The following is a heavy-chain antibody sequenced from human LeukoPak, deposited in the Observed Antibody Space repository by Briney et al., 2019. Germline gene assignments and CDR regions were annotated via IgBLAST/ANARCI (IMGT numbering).Heavy chain of an antibody. Sequence: PGGSLRLSCAASGFTFAGYWISWVRQAPGKGLEWVANIKQDASEEYYVDSVKGRFTISRDNAKNSLYLQMNSLRAEGTAVYYCVRDRGRASVDYWGQGTLVTVSS. CDR3: VRDRGRASVDY. CDR1: GFTFAGYW. V-gene: IGHV3-7*01. CDR2: IKQDASEE. D-gene: IGHD1-26*01. J-gene: IGHJ4*02.